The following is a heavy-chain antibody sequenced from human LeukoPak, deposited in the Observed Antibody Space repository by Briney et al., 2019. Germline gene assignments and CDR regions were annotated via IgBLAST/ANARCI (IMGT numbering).Heavy chain of an antibody. CDR3: ARTRRAQLRFLEWLPPLEYYFDY. CDR2: IYYSGST. CDR1: GGSISSSSYY. D-gene: IGHD3-3*01. J-gene: IGHJ4*02. V-gene: IGHV4-39*07. Sequence: SETLSLTCTVSGGSISSSSYYWGWIRQPPGKGLEWIGSIYYSGSTYYNPSLKSRVTISVDTSKNQFSLKLSSVTAADTAVYYCARTRRAQLRFLEWLPPLEYYFDYWGQGTLVTVSS.